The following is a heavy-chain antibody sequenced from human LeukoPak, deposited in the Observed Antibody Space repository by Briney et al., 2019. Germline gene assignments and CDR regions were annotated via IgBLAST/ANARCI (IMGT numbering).Heavy chain of an antibody. Sequence: GGSLRLSCAASGFTFSGSAMHWVRQASGKGLEWVGRIRGKANSYATAYAASVKGRFTISRDDSKNTAYLQMNSLKTEDTAVYYCTRWLSRDAFDIWGQGTMVTVSS. J-gene: IGHJ3*02. CDR1: GFTFSGSA. CDR2: IRGKANSYAT. CDR3: TRWLSRDAFDI. D-gene: IGHD2/OR15-2a*01. V-gene: IGHV3-73*01.